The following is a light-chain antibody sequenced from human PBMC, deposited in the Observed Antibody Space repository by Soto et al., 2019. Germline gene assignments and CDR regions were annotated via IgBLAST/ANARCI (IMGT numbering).Light chain of an antibody. CDR3: AAWDDSLNGPV. V-gene: IGLV1-44*01. J-gene: IGLJ2*01. CDR2: SNN. CDR1: SSNIGSHT. Sequence: QSVLTQPPSASGTPGQRVTISCFGSSSNIGSHTVNWYQQLPGTAPKLLIYSNNQRPSGVPDRFSGSKSDTSASLAISGLQSENEADYYCAAWDDSLNGPVFGGGTKLTVL.